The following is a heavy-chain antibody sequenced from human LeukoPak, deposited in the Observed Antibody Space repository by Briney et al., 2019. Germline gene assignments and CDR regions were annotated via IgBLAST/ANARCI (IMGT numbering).Heavy chain of an antibody. CDR1: GFTFSTYA. V-gene: IGHV3-7*01. CDR3: ARVRCSGGSCYSYYFDY. CDR2: IKQDGSEK. D-gene: IGHD2-15*01. J-gene: IGHJ4*02. Sequence: GGSLRLSCAASGFTFSTYAMSWVRQAPGKGLEWVANIKQDGSEKYYVDSVKGRFTISRDNAKNSLYLQMNSLRAEDTAVYYCARVRCSGGSCYSYYFDYWGQGTLVTVSS.